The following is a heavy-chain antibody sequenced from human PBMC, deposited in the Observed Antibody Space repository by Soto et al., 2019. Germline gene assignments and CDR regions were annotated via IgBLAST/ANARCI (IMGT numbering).Heavy chain of an antibody. CDR3: ARVPATTEWTRGMDV. J-gene: IGHJ6*04. Sequence: VQLEQSGAEVKKPGSSVKVSCTSSGDILSGYTFSWVRQAPGQGLEWMGRIIPIIGAPFVTQKVQDRVTFTTDRSTNTVYMELRSLASEDTAVYYCARVPATTEWTRGMDVWGKGTTVTVSS. CDR1: GDILSGYT. V-gene: IGHV1-69*06. CDR2: IIPIIGAP. D-gene: IGHD1-1*01.